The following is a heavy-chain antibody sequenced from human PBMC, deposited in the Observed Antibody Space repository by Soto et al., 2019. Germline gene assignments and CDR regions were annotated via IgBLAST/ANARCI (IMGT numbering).Heavy chain of an antibody. J-gene: IGHJ4*02. Sequence: EVQLVESGGGLVQPGGSLRLSCAASGFTFSSYWMHWVRQAPGKGLVWVSRINSDGSSTSYADSVKGRYTISRDNAKNTLDLQTNSLRAEDTAVYYCARGPYGDEFDYWGQVTLVTVSS. V-gene: IGHV3-74*01. CDR1: GFTFSSYW. D-gene: IGHD4-17*01. CDR3: ARGPYGDEFDY. CDR2: INSDGSST.